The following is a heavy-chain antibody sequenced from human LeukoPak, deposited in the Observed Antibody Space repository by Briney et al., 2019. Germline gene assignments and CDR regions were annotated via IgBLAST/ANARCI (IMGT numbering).Heavy chain of an antibody. J-gene: IGHJ4*02. Sequence: SETLSLTCTVSGGSLSNSYWTWLRQPPGKTLEWIGHISYSGITNRNPSLKSRVSFSLDSSKNQISLTLTSVTAADTAVYFCARLLLDYSNDDGNFGGPHLPDWGQGTLVTVSS. V-gene: IGHV4-59*08. D-gene: IGHD3-10*01. CDR3: ARLLLDYSNDDGNFGGPHLPD. CDR2: ISYSGIT. CDR1: GGSLSNSY.